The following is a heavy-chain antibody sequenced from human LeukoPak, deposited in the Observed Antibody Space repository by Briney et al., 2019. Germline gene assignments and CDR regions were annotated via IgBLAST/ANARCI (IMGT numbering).Heavy chain of an antibody. CDR2: ISYDGSNK. V-gene: IGHV3-30*14. CDR3: ARDRTGLSNSAT. J-gene: IGHJ4*02. Sequence: PGGSLRLSCTASGFDFSIYSMNWVRQTPGKGLEWMAVISYDGSNKYYADSVKGRFTISRDNSKNTLYLQMNSLRAEDTAVYYCARDRTGLSNSATWGQGTLVTVSS. D-gene: IGHD2/OR15-2a*01. CDR1: GFDFSIYS.